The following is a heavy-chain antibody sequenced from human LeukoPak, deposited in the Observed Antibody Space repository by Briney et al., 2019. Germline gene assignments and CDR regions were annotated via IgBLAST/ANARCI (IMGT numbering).Heavy chain of an antibody. Sequence: GGSLRLSCAASGFTFSSYAMSWVRQAPGKGLEWVSAISGSGGSTYYADSVKGRFTISRDNSKNTLYLQMNSLRAEDTAVYYCAREIFWSGYYSNLHFDYWGQGTLVTVSS. D-gene: IGHD3-3*01. J-gene: IGHJ4*02. CDR1: GFTFSSYA. CDR3: AREIFWSGYYSNLHFDY. V-gene: IGHV3-23*01. CDR2: ISGSGGST.